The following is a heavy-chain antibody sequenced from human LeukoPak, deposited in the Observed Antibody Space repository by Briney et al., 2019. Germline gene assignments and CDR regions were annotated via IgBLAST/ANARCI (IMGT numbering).Heavy chain of an antibody. V-gene: IGHV3-9*01. D-gene: IGHD1-14*01. CDR2: ISWNSGSI. CDR3: AKASNRGYFDY. CDR1: GFTFDDYA. J-gene: IGHJ4*02. Sequence: PGRSLRLSCAASGFTFDDYAMHWVRQAPGKGLEWVSGISWNSGSIGYADSVKGRFTISRDNAKNSLYLQMNSLRAEDTALYYCAKASNRGYFDYWGQGTLVTVSS.